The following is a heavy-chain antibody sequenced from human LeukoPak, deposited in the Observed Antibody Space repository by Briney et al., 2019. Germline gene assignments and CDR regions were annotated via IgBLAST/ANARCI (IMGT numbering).Heavy chain of an antibody. V-gene: IGHV3-33*06. Sequence: PGGSLRLSCAASGFTFSSYGMHWVRQAPGKGLEWVAVIWYDGSNKNYADSVKGRFTISRDNSKNTLCLQMNSLRAEDTAVYYCAKSEVAAAPDYWGQGTLVTVSS. D-gene: IGHD6-13*01. CDR2: IWYDGSNK. CDR1: GFTFSSYG. J-gene: IGHJ4*02. CDR3: AKSEVAAAPDY.